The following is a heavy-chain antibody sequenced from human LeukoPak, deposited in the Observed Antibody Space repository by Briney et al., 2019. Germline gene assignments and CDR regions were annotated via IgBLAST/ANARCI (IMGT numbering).Heavy chain of an antibody. CDR1: GGSISSGGYY. CDR3: AREAPGYCSSTSCYNWFDP. D-gene: IGHD2-2*01. CDR2: IFYSGST. J-gene: IGHJ5*02. V-gene: IGHV4-31*03. Sequence: PSQTLSLTCTVSGGSISSGGYYWSWIRHHPGKGLEWIGSIFYSGSTYYNPSLKSRVTISVDTSKNQFSLKLSSVTAADTAVYYCAREAPGYCSSTSCYNWFDPWGQGTLVTVSS.